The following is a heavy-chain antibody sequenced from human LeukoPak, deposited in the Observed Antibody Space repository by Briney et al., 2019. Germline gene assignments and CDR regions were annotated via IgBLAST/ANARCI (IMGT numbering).Heavy chain of an antibody. D-gene: IGHD2-15*01. Sequence: EASVKVSCKASGYTFTSYDINWVRQATGQGLEWMGWMNPNSGNTGYAQKFQGRVTMTRNTSISTAYMELSSLRSEDTAVYYCARYEVVAAVSGMDVWGQGTTVTVSS. CDR3: ARYEVVAAVSGMDV. CDR2: MNPNSGNT. V-gene: IGHV1-8*01. J-gene: IGHJ6*02. CDR1: GYTFTSYD.